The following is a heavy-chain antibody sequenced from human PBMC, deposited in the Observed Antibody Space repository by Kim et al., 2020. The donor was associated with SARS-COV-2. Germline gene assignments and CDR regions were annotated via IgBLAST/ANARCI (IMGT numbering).Heavy chain of an antibody. CDR1: GGSISSYY. CDR3: SRVKGAEYSSGWYHYYYYMDV. V-gene: IGHV4-59*01. D-gene: IGHD6-19*01. CDR2: IYYSGST. Sequence: SETLPLTCTVSGGSISSYYWSWIRQPPGKGLEWIGYIYYSGSTNYNPSLKSRVTISVDTSKNQFSLKLSSVTAADTAVYYCSRVKGAEYSSGWYHYYYYMDVWGKGTTVTVSS. J-gene: IGHJ6*03.